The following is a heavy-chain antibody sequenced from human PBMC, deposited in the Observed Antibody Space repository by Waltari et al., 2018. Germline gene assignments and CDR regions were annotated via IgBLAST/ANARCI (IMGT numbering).Heavy chain of an antibody. V-gene: IGHV3-30*02. D-gene: IGHD2-2*01. CDR3: AKDGSFVVVPEAMFDYYMDV. CDR1: GFTFSSYG. CDR2: IRYDGSNA. J-gene: IGHJ6*03. Sequence: QMPLVESGGGVVQPGGSLRLTCAASGFTFSSYGLHGVRQAPGKGLEGVAFIRYDGSNAYYADSVKGRFTISRDNSKNTLSLHMNSLRPEDTAVYYCAKDGSFVVVPEAMFDYYMDVWGKGTTVSVSS.